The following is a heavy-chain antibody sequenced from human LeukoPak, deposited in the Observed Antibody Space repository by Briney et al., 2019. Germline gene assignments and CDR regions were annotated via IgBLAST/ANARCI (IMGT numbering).Heavy chain of an antibody. Sequence: PSETLSPTCAVSGGSISSGGYSWSWIRQLPGKGLEWIGYIYHSGSTYYNPSLKSRVTISVDRSKNQFSLKLSSVTAADTAVYYCARERVGVVVTPTSYYYYYYGMDVWGQGTTVTVSS. D-gene: IGHD3-22*01. CDR2: IYHSGST. CDR3: ARERVGVVVTPTSYYYYYYGMDV. CDR1: GGSISSGGYS. V-gene: IGHV4-30-2*01. J-gene: IGHJ6*02.